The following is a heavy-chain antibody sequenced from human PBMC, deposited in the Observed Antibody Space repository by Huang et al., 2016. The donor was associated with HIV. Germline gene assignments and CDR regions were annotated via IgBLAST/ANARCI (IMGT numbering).Heavy chain of an antibody. Sequence: QIQLMQSGPELKQPGASVKVSCKASGYTLTSYGITWVRQAHGQGPEWMGWISAASGDTEYAQKFQGRVTLTTDTSTNIAYMELRSLRSDDTAKYYCARDPKYHRIGYYRQRRGIDIWGQGTMVIVSS. J-gene: IGHJ3*02. V-gene: IGHV1-18*01. CDR2: ISAASGDT. CDR3: ARDPKYHRIGYYRQRRGIDI. D-gene: IGHD3-22*01. CDR1: GYTLTSYG.